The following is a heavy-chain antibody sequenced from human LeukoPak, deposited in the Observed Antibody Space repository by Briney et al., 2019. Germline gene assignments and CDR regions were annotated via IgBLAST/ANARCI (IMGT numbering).Heavy chain of an antibody. CDR2: ISYDGSNK. D-gene: IGHD6-19*01. Sequence: GGSLRPSCAASGFTFSSYGMHWVRQAPGKGLEWVAVISYDGSNKYYADSVKGRFTISRDNSKNTLYLQMNSLRAEDTAVYYCAKVGSGWYVDFWGQGTLVTVSS. J-gene: IGHJ4*02. V-gene: IGHV3-30*18. CDR1: GFTFSSYG. CDR3: AKVGSGWYVDF.